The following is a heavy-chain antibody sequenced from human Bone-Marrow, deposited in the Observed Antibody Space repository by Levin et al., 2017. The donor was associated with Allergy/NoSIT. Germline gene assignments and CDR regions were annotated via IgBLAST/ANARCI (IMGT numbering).Heavy chain of an antibody. D-gene: IGHD1-1*01. CDR3: ATFPAERAGYYDH. Sequence: SETLSLTCAVSGDSISSDIWWSWVRQPPGKGLEWIGEIFHSGTTNYNPSLKSRVTISVDNSKNAFSLRLTSVTAADTAVYYCATFPAERAGYYDHWGQGILVTVSS. CDR1: GDSISSDIW. CDR2: IFHSGTT. V-gene: IGHV4-4*02. J-gene: IGHJ4*01.